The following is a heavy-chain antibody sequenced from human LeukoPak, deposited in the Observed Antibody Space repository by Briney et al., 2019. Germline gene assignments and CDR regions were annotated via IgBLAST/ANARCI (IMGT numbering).Heavy chain of an antibody. J-gene: IGHJ3*02. Sequence: PGGSLRLSCAASGFTFSSYAMHWVRQAPGKGLEWVAVISYDGSNKYYADSVKGRFTISRDNSKNTLYLQMNSLRAEDTAVYYCARVEQQLVLIDAFDIWGQGTMVTVSS. CDR3: ARVEQQLVLIDAFDI. V-gene: IGHV3-30-3*01. CDR1: GFTFSSYA. CDR2: ISYDGSNK. D-gene: IGHD6-13*01.